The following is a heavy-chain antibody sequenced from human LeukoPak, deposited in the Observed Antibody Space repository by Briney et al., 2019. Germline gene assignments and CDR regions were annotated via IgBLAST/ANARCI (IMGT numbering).Heavy chain of an antibody. J-gene: IGHJ4*02. Sequence: HSGGSLRLSCAASGFTFDDYAMHWVRQAPGKGLEWVSGISWNSGSIGYADSVKGRFTISRDNSKNTLYLQMNSLRAEDTAVYYCASWAPEMATSYFDYWGQGTLVTVSS. CDR3: ASWAPEMATSYFDY. D-gene: IGHD5-24*01. V-gene: IGHV3-9*01. CDR2: ISWNSGSI. CDR1: GFTFDDYA.